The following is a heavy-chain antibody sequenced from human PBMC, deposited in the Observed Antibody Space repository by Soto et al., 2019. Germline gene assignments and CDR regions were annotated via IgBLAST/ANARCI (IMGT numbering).Heavy chain of an antibody. J-gene: IGHJ5*02. CDR2: ITAYNGNT. CDR3: ARGGVGSTSGWFDP. Sequence: QVQLVQSGAEVKKPGASVKVSCKASGYIFTSYGISWVRQAPGQGLEWMGWITAYNGNTNYAQSLQGRFTMTADTSTTKAYMELRSLRAEATGVYYCARGGVGSTSGWFDPWGQGTLVTVSS. V-gene: IGHV1-18*01. CDR1: GYIFTSYG. D-gene: IGHD1-26*01.